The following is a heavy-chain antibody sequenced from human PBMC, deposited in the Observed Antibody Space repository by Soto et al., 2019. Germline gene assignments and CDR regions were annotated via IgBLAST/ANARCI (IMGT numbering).Heavy chain of an antibody. V-gene: IGHV3-30-3*01. Sequence: QVHLEESGGGVVQPGGSLRLSCAGSGFDFSGYTIHWVRQAPGKGLEWVAVISYDGSDKYYADSVKGRFTISRDNAKKTLYLQMNSLRIEDTAVYYCARVDCSTTTCHYYGFDVWGQGTTVTVSS. CDR3: ARVDCSTTTCHYYGFDV. CDR2: ISYDGSDK. J-gene: IGHJ6*02. CDR1: GFDFSGYT. D-gene: IGHD2-2*01.